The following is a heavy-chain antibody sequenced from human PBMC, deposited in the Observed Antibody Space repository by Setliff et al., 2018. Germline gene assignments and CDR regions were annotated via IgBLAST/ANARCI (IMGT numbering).Heavy chain of an antibody. CDR3: ARLYYDYVWGCYRLYYYYGMDV. J-gene: IGHJ6*02. D-gene: IGHD3-16*02. CDR2: MNPNSGNT. V-gene: IGHV1-8*02. Sequence: ASVKVSCKASGYTFTSYDINWVRQATGQGLEWMGWMNPNSGNTGYVQKFQGRVTMTRNTSISTAYMELSSLRSEDTAVYYCARLYYDYVWGCYRLYYYYGMDVWGQGTTVTVSS. CDR1: GYTFTSYD.